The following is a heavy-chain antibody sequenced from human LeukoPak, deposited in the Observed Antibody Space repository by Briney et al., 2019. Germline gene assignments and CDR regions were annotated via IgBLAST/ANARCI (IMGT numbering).Heavy chain of an antibody. D-gene: IGHD3-22*01. J-gene: IGHJ4*02. V-gene: IGHV3-23*01. Sequence: GGSLRLSCAASGFTFSSYATSWVRQAPGKGLEWVSAISGSGGSTYYADSVKGRFTISRDNSKNTLYLQMNSLRAEDTAVYYCAKDRYYDSSGYSVFDYWGQGTLVTVSS. CDR1: GFTFSSYA. CDR3: AKDRYYDSSGYSVFDY. CDR2: ISGSGGST.